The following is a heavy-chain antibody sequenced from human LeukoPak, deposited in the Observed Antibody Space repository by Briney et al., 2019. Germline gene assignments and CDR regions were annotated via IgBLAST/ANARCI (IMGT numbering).Heavy chain of an antibody. J-gene: IGHJ3*02. CDR1: GGTFSSYA. CDR3: SLNQERGYSGYEHAFDI. Sequence: GASVKVSCKASGGTFSSYAISWVRQAPGQGLEWMGGIIPIFGTANYAQKFQGRVTITADESTSTAYMELSSLRSEDTAVHYCSLNQERGYSGYEHAFDIWGQGTMVTVSS. CDR2: IIPIFGTA. V-gene: IGHV1-69*01. D-gene: IGHD5-12*01.